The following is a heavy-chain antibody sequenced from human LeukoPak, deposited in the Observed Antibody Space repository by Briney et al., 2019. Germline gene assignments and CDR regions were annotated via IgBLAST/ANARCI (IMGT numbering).Heavy chain of an antibody. V-gene: IGHV3-21*01. CDR1: GFTFSSYG. CDR2: IASSSTYT. D-gene: IGHD1-26*01. J-gene: IGHJ6*03. CDR3: ARDPYSGSYFPDLYYYYMDV. Sequence: PGGSLRLSCAASGFTFSSYGMNWVRQAPGKGLEWVSSIASSSTYTYYADSVKGRFTISRDNAKNSLYLQMNSLRAEDTAVYYCARDPYSGSYFPDLYYYYMDVWGKGTTVTISS.